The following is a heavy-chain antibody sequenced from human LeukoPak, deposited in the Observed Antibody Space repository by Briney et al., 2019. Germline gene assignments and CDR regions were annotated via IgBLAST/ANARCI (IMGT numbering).Heavy chain of an antibody. V-gene: IGHV3-30*04. CDR3: ARGSR. J-gene: IGHJ4*02. CDR2: ISYDGSNK. CDR1: GFTFSSYA. Sequence: GGSLRLSCAASGFTFSSYAMHWVRQAPGKGLDWVALISYDGSNKYYADSVKGRFTISRDNSKNTLYLQMHSLRAEDTAVYYCARGSRWGQGTLVTVSS.